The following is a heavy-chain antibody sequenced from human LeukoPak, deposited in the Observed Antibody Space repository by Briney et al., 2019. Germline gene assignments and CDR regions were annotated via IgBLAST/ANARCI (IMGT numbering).Heavy chain of an antibody. D-gene: IGHD6-13*01. V-gene: IGHV3-23*01. J-gene: IGHJ6*02. Sequence: ISGSGGSTYYADSVKGRFAISRDNSKNKVYLQMNSLRAEDTAVYYCAKGHPLAARDYYYGMDVWGQGTTVTVSS. CDR3: AKGHPLAARDYYYGMDV. CDR2: ISGSGGST.